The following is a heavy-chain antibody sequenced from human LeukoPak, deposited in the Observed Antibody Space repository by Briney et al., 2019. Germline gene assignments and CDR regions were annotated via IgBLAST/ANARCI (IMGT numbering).Heavy chain of an antibody. J-gene: IGHJ4*02. CDR2: IRGSGATA. V-gene: IGHV3-23*01. Sequence: GGSLRLSCVASGFTFSNYDMTWVRHAPGKGLEWVSSIRGSGATAFYADSVTGRFTISRDNSNNTLSLQMNSLRVDDTAIYYCARGHGDYYPGNYVAYWGQGAQVTVSS. CDR3: ARGHGDYYPGNYVAY. D-gene: IGHD4-17*01. CDR1: GFTFSNYD.